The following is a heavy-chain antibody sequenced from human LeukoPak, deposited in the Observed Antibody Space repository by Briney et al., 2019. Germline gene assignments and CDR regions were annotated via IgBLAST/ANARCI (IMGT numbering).Heavy chain of an antibody. CDR1: GGSISSSSYY. J-gene: IGHJ3*02. Sequence: SETLSLTCTVSGGSISSSSYYRGWIRQPPGKGLEWIGSIYYSGSTYYNPSLKSRVTISVDTSKNQFSLKLSSVTAADTAVYYCARHESRDAFDIWGQGTMVTVSS. V-gene: IGHV4-39*01. CDR3: ARHESRDAFDI. CDR2: IYYSGST.